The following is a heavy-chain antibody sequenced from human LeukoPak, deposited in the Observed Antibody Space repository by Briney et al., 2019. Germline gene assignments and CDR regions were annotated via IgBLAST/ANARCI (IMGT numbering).Heavy chain of an antibody. D-gene: IGHD3-3*01. J-gene: IGHJ3*02. CDR2: ISFSGNT. CDR1: GDSISSGDYY. Sequence: SQTLSLTCTVSGDSISSGDYYWSWLRQHPGKGLEWIGYISFSGNTYYNPSLQSRVTISVGTSKTQFSLKLTAVTAADTAVYYCARVVTSFGVVIESTNAFDIWGQGTKVTVSS. CDR3: ARVVTSFGVVIESTNAFDI. V-gene: IGHV4-31*03.